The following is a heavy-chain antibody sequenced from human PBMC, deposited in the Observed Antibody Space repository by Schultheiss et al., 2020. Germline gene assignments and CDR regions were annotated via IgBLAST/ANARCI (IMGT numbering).Heavy chain of an antibody. Sequence: GGSLRLSCIVSGFTFSHYGMHWVRQAPGKGLEWVAVISYDGSNKYYADSVKGRFTISRDNSKNTLYLQMSSLRAEDTAVYYCARGYQYYYAYYYYMDVWGKGTTVTVSS. CDR3: ARGYQYYYAYYYYMDV. V-gene: IGHV3-30*03. CDR1: GFTFSHYG. J-gene: IGHJ6*03. CDR2: ISYDGSNK. D-gene: IGHD3-10*01.